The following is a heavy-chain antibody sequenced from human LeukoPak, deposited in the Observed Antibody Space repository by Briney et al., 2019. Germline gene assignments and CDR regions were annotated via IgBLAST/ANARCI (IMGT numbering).Heavy chain of an antibody. CDR3: AKDQENSSGWYTDY. CDR2: ISSNGGST. D-gene: IGHD6-19*01. V-gene: IGHV3-64D*06. Sequence: GGSLRLSCSASGFPFTSYAMHWVRQAPGKGLQYVSAISSNGGSTYYADSVKGRFTISRDNSNNTLYLQMSSLRAEDTAVYYCAKDQENSSGWYTDYWGQGTLVIVSS. CDR1: GFPFTSYA. J-gene: IGHJ4*02.